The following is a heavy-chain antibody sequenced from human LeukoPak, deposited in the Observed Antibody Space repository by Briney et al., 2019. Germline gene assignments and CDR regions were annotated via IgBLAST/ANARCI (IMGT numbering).Heavy chain of an antibody. V-gene: IGHV1-2*02. Sequence: GASVKVSCKASGYTFTGSYMHWGRQAPGQGLEWGGWITLNSGGTNYAQKFQGRVTMTRETPISTAYMELSSLRSDDTAVYYCGRPSGGSGRWGDNWFDLWGQGTLVTVSS. J-gene: IGHJ5*02. CDR3: GRPSGGSGRWGDNWFDL. CDR2: ITLNSGGT. CDR1: GYTFTGSY. D-gene: IGHD3-10*01.